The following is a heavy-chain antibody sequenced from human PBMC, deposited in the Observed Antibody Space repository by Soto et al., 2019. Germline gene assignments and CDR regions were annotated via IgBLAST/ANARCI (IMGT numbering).Heavy chain of an antibody. CDR1: GGSFTGYY. CDR2: INYRGSS. Sequence: PSETLSLTCAVYGGSFTGYYWTWIRQTPGKGLEWIGEINYRGSSYYNPSLESRISMAVDKSKNQFSLKLSSVTAADTAVYYCASRGSSGWYLNQYYYGMDVWGQGTTVTVSS. V-gene: IGHV4-34*10. D-gene: IGHD6-19*01. J-gene: IGHJ6*02. CDR3: ASRGSSGWYLNQYYYGMDV.